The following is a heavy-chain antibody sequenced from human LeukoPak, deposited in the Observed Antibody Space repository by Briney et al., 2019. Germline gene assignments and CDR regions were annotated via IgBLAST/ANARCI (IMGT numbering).Heavy chain of an antibody. J-gene: IGHJ4*02. CDR3: ARALRATLDY. D-gene: IGHD1-1*01. CDR1: GGSFSGYY. Sequence: LSLTCAVYGGSFSGYYMSWIRQAPGKGLEWVSYISSSGSTIYYADSVKGRFTISRDNAKNSLYLQMNSLRAEDTAVYYCARALRATLDYWGQGTLVTVSS. V-gene: IGHV3-11*01. CDR2: ISSSGSTI.